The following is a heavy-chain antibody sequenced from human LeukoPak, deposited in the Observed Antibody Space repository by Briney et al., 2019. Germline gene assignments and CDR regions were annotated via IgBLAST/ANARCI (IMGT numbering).Heavy chain of an antibody. D-gene: IGHD4-11*01. Sequence: GGSLRLSCAASGFTFSSYSMNWVRQAPGKGLEWVSYISSSSSTIYYADSVKGRFTISRDNSKNTLYLQMNSLRVEDTAVYYCARPYYSNYYYYGMDVWGQGTTVTVSS. J-gene: IGHJ6*02. CDR3: ARPYYSNYYYYGMDV. V-gene: IGHV3-48*01. CDR1: GFTFSSYS. CDR2: ISSSSSTI.